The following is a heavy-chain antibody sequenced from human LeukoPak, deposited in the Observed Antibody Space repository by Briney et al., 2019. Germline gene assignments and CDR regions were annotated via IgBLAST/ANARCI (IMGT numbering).Heavy chain of an antibody. Sequence: SETLSLTCTVSGGSISSSSYYWGWIRQPPGKGLEWIGSIYYSGSTYYNPSLKSRVTISVDTSKNQFSLKLSSVTAADTAVYYCARLDIVVVTAMWFDPWGQGTLDTVSS. CDR1: GGSISSSSYY. CDR3: ARLDIVVVTAMWFDP. V-gene: IGHV4-39*01. D-gene: IGHD2-21*02. CDR2: IYYSGST. J-gene: IGHJ5*02.